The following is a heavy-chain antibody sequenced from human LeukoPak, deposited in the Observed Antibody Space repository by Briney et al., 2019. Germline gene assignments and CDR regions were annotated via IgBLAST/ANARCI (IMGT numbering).Heavy chain of an antibody. J-gene: IGHJ5*02. V-gene: IGHV4-59*01. CDR3: ARNEINRRGNWFDP. Sequence: PSETLSLTCTVSGGSISNYYWSWIRQPPGKGLEWIGYIYYSGSTNYNPSLKSRVTISLDTSKNQFSLNLRSVTAADTAVYYCARNEINRRGNWFDPWGQGTLVTVSS. D-gene: IGHD2/OR15-2a*01. CDR1: GGSISNYY. CDR2: IYYSGST.